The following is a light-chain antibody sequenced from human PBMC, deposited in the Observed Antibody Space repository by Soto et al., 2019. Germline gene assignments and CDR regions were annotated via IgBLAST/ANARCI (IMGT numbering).Light chain of an antibody. V-gene: IGKV3-15*01. CDR2: GAS. CDR3: QQYNNWPQT. Sequence: EIVMTQSPATLSVSPGGRATLSCRASQSVSSNLAWYQQKPGQAPRLLIYGASTRATGIPARFSGSGSGTDVTLTISSLQSEDFAVYYCQQYNNWPQTFGQGTKVEIK. CDR1: QSVSSN. J-gene: IGKJ1*01.